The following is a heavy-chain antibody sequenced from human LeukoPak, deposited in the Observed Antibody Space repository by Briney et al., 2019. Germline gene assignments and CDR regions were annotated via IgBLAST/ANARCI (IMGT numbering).Heavy chain of an antibody. CDR2: IYYSGST. V-gene: IGHV4-30-4*08. J-gene: IGHJ4*02. CDR3: ARDLYDDNRCFDF. Sequence: PSETLSLTCTVSGGSISSGDYYWSWIRQPPGKGLEWIGYIYYSGSTYYNPSLKSRVTISVDTSKNQFSLRVDPVTAADTAVYYCARDLYDDNRCFDFWGQGILVTVSS. D-gene: IGHD1-14*01. CDR1: GGSISSGDYY.